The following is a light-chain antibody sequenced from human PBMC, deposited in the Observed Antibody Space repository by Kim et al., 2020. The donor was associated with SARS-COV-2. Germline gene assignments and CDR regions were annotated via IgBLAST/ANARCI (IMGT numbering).Light chain of an antibody. Sequence: ASVGDRGTSTCRATQSIDTWLAWDQQKPGKDPQLLSDKASSLESGVPPRVSGRGAGTEFSLTISSLQPDDFATYCCQRYDRYPPTFGGGTKVEFK. CDR2: KAS. V-gene: IGKV1-5*03. CDR1: QSIDTW. CDR3: QRYDRYPPT. J-gene: IGKJ4*01.